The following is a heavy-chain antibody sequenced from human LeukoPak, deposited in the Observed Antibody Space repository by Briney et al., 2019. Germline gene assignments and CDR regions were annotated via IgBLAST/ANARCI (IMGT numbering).Heavy chain of an antibody. CDR2: IYYSGST. J-gene: IGHJ4*02. CDR1: GGSISSYY. CDR3: ARHQRSLTADY. Sequence: SETLSLTCTVSGGSISSYYWSWIRQPPGKGLEWIGYIYYSGSTNYNPSLKSRVTIAVDTSENQFSLKLSSVTAADTAVFYCARHQRSLTADYWGQGTLVTVSS. D-gene: IGHD2-21*02. V-gene: IGHV4-59*08.